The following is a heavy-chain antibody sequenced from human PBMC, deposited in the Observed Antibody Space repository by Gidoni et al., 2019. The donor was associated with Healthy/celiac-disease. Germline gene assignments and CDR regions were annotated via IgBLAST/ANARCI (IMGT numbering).Heavy chain of an antibody. CDR2: ISYDGSNN. CDR3: ARDSDSRGWYGTILSY. Sequence: VQMAESGGGVVQPGRSLRLSCAPSGVPLRSYAMHWVRQAPGKGLEWVAVISYDGSNNSYSASVNGRFTITRYNSKNTLYLQMISRRAEDKAVYYCARDSDSRGWYGTILSYWGQGTLVTVSS. D-gene: IGHD6-19*01. CDR1: GVPLRSYA. J-gene: IGHJ4*02. V-gene: IGHV3-30-3*01.